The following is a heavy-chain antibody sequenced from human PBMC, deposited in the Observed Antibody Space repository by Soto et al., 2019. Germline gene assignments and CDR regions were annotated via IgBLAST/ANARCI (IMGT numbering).Heavy chain of an antibody. CDR3: TTDLWGGSYYYGMDV. D-gene: IGHD3-3*01. CDR2: IKSKTDGGTT. V-gene: IGHV3-15*07. J-gene: IGHJ6*02. Sequence: PGGSLRLSCAASGFTFSNAWMNWVRQAPGKGLEWVGRIKSKTDGGTTDYAAPVKGRFTISRDDSKNTLYLQMNSLKTEDTAVYYCTTDLWGGSYYYGMDVWGQGTTVTVSS. CDR1: GFTFSNAW.